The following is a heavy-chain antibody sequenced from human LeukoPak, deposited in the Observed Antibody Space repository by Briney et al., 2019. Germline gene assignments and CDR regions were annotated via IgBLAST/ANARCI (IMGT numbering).Heavy chain of an antibody. CDR1: GFTFSSCG. CDR3: AKSLVVVPAVGVFDY. V-gene: IGHV3-23*01. Sequence: GGSLRLSCAASGFTFSSCGFNWVRQAPGRGLEWVSAISGSGGSTYYADSVKGRFTISRDNSKNTLYLQMNSLRAEDTAVYYCAKSLVVVPAVGVFDYWGQGTLVTVSS. D-gene: IGHD2-2*01. CDR2: ISGSGGST. J-gene: IGHJ4*02.